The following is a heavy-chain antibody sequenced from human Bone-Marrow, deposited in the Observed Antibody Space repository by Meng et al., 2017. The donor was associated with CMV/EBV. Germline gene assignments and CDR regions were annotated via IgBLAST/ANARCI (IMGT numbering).Heavy chain of an antibody. V-gene: IGHV3-53*01. CDR2: IYSGGST. D-gene: IGHD6-6*01. Sequence: GGSLRLSCAASGFTVSANYMNWVRQAPGKGLEWVSVIYSGGSTYYADSVKGRFTISRDNSKNTLYLQMNSLRAEDTAVYYCAREYSSSLGGAFDIWGQGTMVTVSS. J-gene: IGHJ3*02. CDR3: AREYSSSLGGAFDI. CDR1: GFTVSANY.